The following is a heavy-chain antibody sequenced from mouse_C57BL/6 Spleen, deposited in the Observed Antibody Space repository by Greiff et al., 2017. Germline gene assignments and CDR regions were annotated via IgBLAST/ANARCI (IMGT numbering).Heavy chain of an antibody. Sequence: QVQLQQPGAELVRPGSSVKLSCKASGYTFTSYWMDWVKQRPGQGLEWIGNIYPSDSETHYNQKFKDKATLTVDKSSSTSYMQLSSLTAEDSAVYYCARSLITTVVGYWGQGTTLTVSS. CDR3: ARSLITTVVGY. CDR2: IYPSDSET. CDR1: GYTFTSYW. J-gene: IGHJ2*01. D-gene: IGHD1-1*01. V-gene: IGHV1-61*01.